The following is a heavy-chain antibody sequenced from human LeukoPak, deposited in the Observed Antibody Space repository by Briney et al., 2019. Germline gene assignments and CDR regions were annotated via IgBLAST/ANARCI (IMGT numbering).Heavy chain of an antibody. V-gene: IGHV1-46*01. CDR1: GYTFTSYY. D-gene: IGHD6-13*01. Sequence: VASVKVSCTASGYTFTSYYMHWVRQAPGQGLEWMGIINPSGGSTSYAQKFQGRVTMTRDTSTSTVYMELSSLRSEDTAVSYCSGGGSSWYFDYWGQGTLVTVSS. CDR3: SGGGSSWYFDY. CDR2: INPSGGST. J-gene: IGHJ4*02.